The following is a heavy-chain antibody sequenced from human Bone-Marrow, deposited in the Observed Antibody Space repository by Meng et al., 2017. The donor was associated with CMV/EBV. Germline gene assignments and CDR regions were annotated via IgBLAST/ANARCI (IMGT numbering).Heavy chain of an antibody. V-gene: IGHV4-34*01. J-gene: IGHJ4*01. Sequence: SETLSLTCAVYGGSFSGYYWSWIRQPPGKGLEWIGEINHSGSTNYNPSLKSRVTMSVDTSKSQFSLRVNSVTAADTALYYCARVRSEYSGYYLFDYWGHGTLVTVSS. D-gene: IGHD3-22*01. CDR1: GGSFSGYY. CDR2: INHSGST. CDR3: ARVRSEYSGYYLFDY.